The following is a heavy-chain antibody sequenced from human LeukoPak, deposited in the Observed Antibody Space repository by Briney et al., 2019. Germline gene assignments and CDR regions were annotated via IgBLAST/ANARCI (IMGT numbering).Heavy chain of an antibody. V-gene: IGHV4-34*01. J-gene: IGHJ5*02. CDR3: ARSPYRLWFGERINTHNWFDP. Sequence: PSETLSLTCAVYGGSFSGYYWSWIRQPPGKGLEWIGEINHSGSTNYNPSLKSRVTISVDTSKNQFSLKLSSVTAADTAVYYCARSPYRLWFGERINTHNWFDPWGQGTLVTFSS. D-gene: IGHD3-10*01. CDR2: INHSGST. CDR1: GGSFSGYY.